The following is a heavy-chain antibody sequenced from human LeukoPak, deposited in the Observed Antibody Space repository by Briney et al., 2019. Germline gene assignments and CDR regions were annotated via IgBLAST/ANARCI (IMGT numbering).Heavy chain of an antibody. CDR3: ARDRHCVNGVCHSPPGMDV. Sequence: LPGGSLGLSCAASGFILNDYGMHWVRQAPGRGLEWVADIWFDKNQHFADSVKGRFAISRDNSKNTVYLQINSLRAEDTAVYYCARDRHCVNGVCHSPPGMDVWGQGTTVTVSS. J-gene: IGHJ6*02. D-gene: IGHD2-8*01. CDR2: IWFDKNQ. CDR1: GFILNDYG. V-gene: IGHV3-33*01.